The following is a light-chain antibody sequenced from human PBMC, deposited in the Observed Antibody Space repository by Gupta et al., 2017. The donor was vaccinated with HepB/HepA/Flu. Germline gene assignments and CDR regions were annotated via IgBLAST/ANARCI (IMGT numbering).Light chain of an antibody. CDR1: SSGVGGYSY. J-gene: IGLJ2*01. Sequence: QSALPQPPSASGSPGQPVTISCPGTSSGVGGYSYVSWYQQHPGKAPKVMIYEVSKRPSGVPYRFSCSKSCNTTSLTVSGLQAEDEADYYCSSYSGSNTLVVFGGGTKLTVL. CDR2: EVS. CDR3: SSYSGSNTLVV. V-gene: IGLV2-8*01.